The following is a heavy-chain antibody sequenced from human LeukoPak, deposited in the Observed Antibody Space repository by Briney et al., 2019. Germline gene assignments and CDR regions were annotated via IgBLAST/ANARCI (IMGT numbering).Heavy chain of an antibody. Sequence: SVKVSCKASGGTFSSYAISWVRQAPGQGLEWMGGIIPIFGTANYAQKFQGRVTMTEDTSTDTAYMELSSLRSEDTAVYYCATGTGKYWYFDLWGRGTLVTVSS. D-gene: IGHD1-14*01. CDR3: ATGTGKYWYFDL. J-gene: IGHJ2*01. CDR2: IIPIFGTA. V-gene: IGHV1-69*06. CDR1: GGTFSSYA.